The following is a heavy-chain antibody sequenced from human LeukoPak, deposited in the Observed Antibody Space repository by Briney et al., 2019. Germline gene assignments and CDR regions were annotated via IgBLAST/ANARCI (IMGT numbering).Heavy chain of an antibody. J-gene: IGHJ4*02. D-gene: IGHD3-22*01. CDR1: GVTFSSYA. CDR3: AKGSYYDSSGSFYFDC. V-gene: IGHV3-23*01. Sequence: PGGSLRLSCAASGVTFSSYAMSWVRQAPGKGLEWVSGISGSGDNTYYADSVKGRFTISRDNSKNTLYVQVNSLGTEDTAAYYCAKGSYYDSSGSFYFDCWGQGTLVTVSS. CDR2: ISGSGDNT.